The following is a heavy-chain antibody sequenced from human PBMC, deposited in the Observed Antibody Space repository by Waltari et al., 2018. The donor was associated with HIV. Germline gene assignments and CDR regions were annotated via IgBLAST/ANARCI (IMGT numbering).Heavy chain of an antibody. J-gene: IGHJ4*02. D-gene: IGHD6-19*01. CDR2: IWYNGNTK. CDR3: AKDLEGSGSLGAAH. Sequence: QVQLVESGGGVVQPGRSLRLSCAASGFPFVAYGMHWVRQAPGKGVGWVAVIWYNGNTKVYADSGKGRFTISRDNSKNTLYLQMNSLRGEDTAIYYCAKDLEGSGSLGAAHWGQGILVTVSS. CDR1: GFPFVAYG. V-gene: IGHV3-30*18.